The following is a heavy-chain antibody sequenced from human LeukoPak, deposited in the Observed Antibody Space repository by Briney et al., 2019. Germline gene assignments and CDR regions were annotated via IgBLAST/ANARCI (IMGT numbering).Heavy chain of an antibody. CDR2: ISAYNGNT. V-gene: IGHV1-18*01. J-gene: IGHJ4*02. D-gene: IGHD2-21*01. CDR1: GGTFSSYA. Sequence: ASVKVSCKASGGTFSSYAISWVRQAPGQGLEWMGWISAYNGNTNYAQKLQGRVTMTTDTSTSTAYMELRSLRSDDTAVYYCARGGPTQGAYCGGDCYSESDYWGQGTLVTVSS. CDR3: ARGGPTQGAYCGGDCYSESDY.